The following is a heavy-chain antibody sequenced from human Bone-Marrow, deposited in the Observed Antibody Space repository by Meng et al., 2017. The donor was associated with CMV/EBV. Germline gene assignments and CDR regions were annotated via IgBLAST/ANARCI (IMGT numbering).Heavy chain of an antibody. D-gene: IGHD6-13*01. CDR2: ISSVSTTI. J-gene: IGHJ4*02. V-gene: IGHV3-48*01. Sequence: GESLKISCAASGFTFSSYAMSWVRQAPGKGLEWVSYISSVSTTIYYADSVKGRFTISRDNSKNTLYLQMNSLRAEDTAVYYCARGSSWVDYWGQGTLVTVSS. CDR3: ARGSSWVDY. CDR1: GFTFSSYA.